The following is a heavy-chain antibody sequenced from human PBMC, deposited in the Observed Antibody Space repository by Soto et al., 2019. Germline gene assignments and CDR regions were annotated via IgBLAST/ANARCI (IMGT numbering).Heavy chain of an antibody. J-gene: IGHJ5*02. Sequence: QVQLVQSGAEGKKPGASVNVSCEASGYTFTGHALHWVRQAPGQRLEWMGWINGGNGDTRYSQRFQGRVTIIRDTSASTVYMELSSLRPEDTAVYYCRRSAIRPSGGLIGPFDLWGQGTQVTVSS. CDR1: GYTFTGHA. CDR3: RRSAIRPSGGLIGPFDL. D-gene: IGHD3-16*02. CDR2: INGGNGDT. V-gene: IGHV1-3*01.